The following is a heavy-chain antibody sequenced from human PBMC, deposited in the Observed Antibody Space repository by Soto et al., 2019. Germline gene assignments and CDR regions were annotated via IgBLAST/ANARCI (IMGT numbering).Heavy chain of an antibody. J-gene: IGHJ3*02. CDR1: GYSFTSYW. Sequence: GESLKISCKGSGYSFTSYWSGWVRQMPGKGLEWMGIIYPGDSDTRYSPSFQGQVTISADKSISTAYLQWSSLKASDTAMYYCARLYYYDSSGPGWGAFDIWGQGTMVTVSS. D-gene: IGHD3-22*01. V-gene: IGHV5-51*01. CDR3: ARLYYYDSSGPGWGAFDI. CDR2: IYPGDSDT.